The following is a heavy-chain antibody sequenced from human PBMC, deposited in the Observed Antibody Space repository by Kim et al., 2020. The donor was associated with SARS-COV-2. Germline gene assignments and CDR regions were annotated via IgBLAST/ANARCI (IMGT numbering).Heavy chain of an antibody. D-gene: IGHD3-22*01. CDR2: IYYSGST. CDR1: GGSISSYY. V-gene: IGHV4-59*01. Sequence: SETLSLTCTVSGGSISSYYWSWIRQPPGKGLEWIGYIYYSGSTNYNPSLKSRVTISVDTSKNQFSLKLSSVTAADTAVYYCARETTYYYDSSGYYSNGMDVWGQGTTVTVSS. J-gene: IGHJ6*02. CDR3: ARETTYYYDSSGYYSNGMDV.